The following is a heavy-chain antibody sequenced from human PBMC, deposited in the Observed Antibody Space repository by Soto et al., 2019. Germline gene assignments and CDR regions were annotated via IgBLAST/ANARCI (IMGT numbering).Heavy chain of an antibody. CDR1: GFTFSSYS. Sequence: GGSLRLSCAASGFTFSSYSMNWVRQAPGKGLEWVSSISSSSSYIYYADSVKGRFTISRDNAKNSLYLQMNSLRAEDTAVYYCARDFGGDCTNGVCYVSYFDYWGQGTLVTVSS. V-gene: IGHV3-21*01. D-gene: IGHD2-8*01. CDR2: ISSSSSYI. J-gene: IGHJ4*02. CDR3: ARDFGGDCTNGVCYVSYFDY.